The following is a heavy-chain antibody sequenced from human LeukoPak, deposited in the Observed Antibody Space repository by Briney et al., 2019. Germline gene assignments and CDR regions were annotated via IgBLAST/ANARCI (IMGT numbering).Heavy chain of an antibody. CDR2: ISYDGSNK. V-gene: IGHV3-30-3*01. CDR1: GFTFSSYA. J-gene: IGHJ3*02. D-gene: IGHD6-6*01. CDR3: AKDSVARNGRWDAFDI. Sequence: GRSLRLSCAASGFTFSSYAMHWVRQAPGKGLEWVAVISYDGSNKYYADSVKGRFTISRDDSKNTLYLQMNSLRAEDTAVYYCAKDSVARNGRWDAFDIWGQGTMVTVSS.